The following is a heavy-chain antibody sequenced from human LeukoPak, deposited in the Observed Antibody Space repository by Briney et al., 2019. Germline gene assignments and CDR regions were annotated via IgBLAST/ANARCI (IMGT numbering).Heavy chain of an antibody. CDR1: GGSNTSHS. D-gene: IGHD3-10*01. Sequence: SETLSLTCTVSGGSNTSHSWSWIRQPPGKGLEWIGYIYYSGNTNYNPSLKSRVTISVDTSKNQFSLKLSSVTAADTAVYYCARVSQHYGSGSYLFHYGMDVWGQGTTVTVSS. J-gene: IGHJ6*02. V-gene: IGHV4-59*11. CDR3: ARVSQHYGSGSYLFHYGMDV. CDR2: IYYSGNT.